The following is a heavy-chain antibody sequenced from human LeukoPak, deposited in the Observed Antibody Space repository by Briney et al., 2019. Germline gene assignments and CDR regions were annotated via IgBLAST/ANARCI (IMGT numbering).Heavy chain of an antibody. Sequence: GGSLRLACAASGFTVSRNYMSWVRQAPGKGLERVSVISSGGNTYYTDSVKGRFTISRDNSKNTLYLQMSSLRVEDTAVYYCARNDRGAFDIWGQGTMVTVSS. CDR1: GFTVSRNY. CDR3: ARNDRGAFDI. CDR2: ISSGGNT. D-gene: IGHD3-22*01. V-gene: IGHV3-53*01. J-gene: IGHJ3*02.